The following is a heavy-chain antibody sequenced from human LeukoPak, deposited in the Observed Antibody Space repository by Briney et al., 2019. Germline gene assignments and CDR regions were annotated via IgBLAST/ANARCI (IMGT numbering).Heavy chain of an antibody. Sequence: SVKVSCKASGGTFSSYAISWVRQAPGQGLEWMGGIIPIFGTANYAQKFQGRVTITADESTSTAYMELSSLRSEDTAVYYCARERGYSGYDAPYYMDVWGKGTTVTVSS. CDR2: IIPIFGTA. CDR1: GGTFSSYA. CDR3: ARERGYSGYDAPYYMDV. D-gene: IGHD5-12*01. V-gene: IGHV1-69*13. J-gene: IGHJ6*03.